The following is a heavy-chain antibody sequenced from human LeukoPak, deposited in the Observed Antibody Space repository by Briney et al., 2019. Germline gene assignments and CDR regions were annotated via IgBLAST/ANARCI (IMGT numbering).Heavy chain of an antibody. CDR3: ARPFTRNSSGRDFDY. V-gene: IGHV4-39*01. CDR2: IYYSGST. D-gene: IGHD3-22*01. CDR1: GGSISSSSYY. Sequence: SETLSLTCTVSGGSISSSSYYWGWIRQPPGKGLEWIGSIYYSGSTYYNPSLKGRVTISVDTSKNQFSLKVTSVTAADTAVYYCARPFTRNSSGRDFDYWGQGTLVTVSS. J-gene: IGHJ4*02.